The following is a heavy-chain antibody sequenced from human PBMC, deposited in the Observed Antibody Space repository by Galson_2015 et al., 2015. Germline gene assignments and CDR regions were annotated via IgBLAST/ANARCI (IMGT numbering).Heavy chain of an antibody. D-gene: IGHD3-22*01. CDR3: AHRLNSGFFHY. Sequence: PALVKPTQTLTLTCTFSGSSLDTSGVGVGWIRQPPGKALEWLALIFWDDEKNYAPSLKNRLTITKDTPKDQVVLTMTDMGPVDTATYYCAHRLNSGFFHYWGQGTLVTVSS. V-gene: IGHV2-5*05. J-gene: IGHJ4*02. CDR2: IFWDDEK. CDR1: GSSLDTSGVG.